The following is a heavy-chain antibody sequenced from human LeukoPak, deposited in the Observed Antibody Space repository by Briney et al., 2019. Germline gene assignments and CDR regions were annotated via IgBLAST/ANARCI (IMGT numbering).Heavy chain of an antibody. Sequence: PGGSLRLSCAASGFTFSSYWMSWVRQAPGKGLEWVANIKQDGSEKYYVDSVKGRFTISRDNAKNSLYLQMNSLRAEDTAVYYCASAFGFDCSSTSCSYFDYWGQGTLVTVSS. CDR3: ASAFGFDCSSTSCSYFDY. D-gene: IGHD2-2*01. CDR2: IKQDGSEK. J-gene: IGHJ4*02. CDR1: GFTFSSYW. V-gene: IGHV3-7*01.